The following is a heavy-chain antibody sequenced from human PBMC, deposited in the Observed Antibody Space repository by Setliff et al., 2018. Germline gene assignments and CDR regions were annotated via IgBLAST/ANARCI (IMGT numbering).Heavy chain of an antibody. J-gene: IGHJ6*04. D-gene: IGHD2-8*02. CDR2: MYFGETT. CDR3: ARHAITQSLVADF. CDR1: GGSISDNEYY. Sequence: SETLSLTCTVSGGSISDNEYYWGWIRQSPEKGLEWIASMYFGETTQYNPSLKSRVTISVDTSKNRFTLNLRSVTAADTAVYYCARHAITQSLVADFWGKGTTVTVSS. V-gene: IGHV4-39*01.